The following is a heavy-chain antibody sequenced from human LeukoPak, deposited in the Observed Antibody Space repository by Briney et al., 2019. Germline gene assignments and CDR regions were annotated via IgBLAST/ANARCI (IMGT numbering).Heavy chain of an antibody. Sequence: PSETLSLTCTVSGGSISSYYWSWIRQPPGKGLEWIGYIYYSGSTNYNPSLKSRVTISVDTSKNQFSLKLSSVTAADTAVYYCARTGGYCSSTSCRRAFDIWGQGTMVTVSS. CDR1: GGSISSYY. CDR3: ARTGGYCSSTSCRRAFDI. J-gene: IGHJ3*02. V-gene: IGHV4-59*12. CDR2: IYYSGST. D-gene: IGHD2-2*01.